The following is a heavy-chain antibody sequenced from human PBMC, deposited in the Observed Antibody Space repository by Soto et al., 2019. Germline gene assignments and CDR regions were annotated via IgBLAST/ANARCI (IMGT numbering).Heavy chain of an antibody. Sequence: QVQLVQSGAEVKKPGSSVKVSCKASGGTFSSYAISWVRQAPGQGLEWMGGIIPIFGTANYAQKFQGRVTITADKSTSTAYMELSSLRSEDTAVYYCASYAKIRTNPRDYYYYGMDVWGQGTTVTVSS. V-gene: IGHV1-69*06. CDR3: ASYAKIRTNPRDYYYYGMDV. CDR2: IIPIFGTA. D-gene: IGHD3-10*01. CDR1: GGTFSSYA. J-gene: IGHJ6*02.